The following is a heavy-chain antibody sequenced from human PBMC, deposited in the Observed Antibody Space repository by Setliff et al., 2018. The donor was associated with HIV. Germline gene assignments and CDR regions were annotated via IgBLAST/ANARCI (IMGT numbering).Heavy chain of an antibody. CDR1: GGTFSSYT. D-gene: IGHD6-19*01. Sequence: ASVKVSCKASGGTFSSYTISWVRQAPGQGLEWMGGIVPIFGTTKSAQKFQGRVTITADESTSTAYMELNGLRSEDTAVYYCARGEGSGWDTVEENYYNLDVWGPGTTVTVSS. J-gene: IGHJ6*02. V-gene: IGHV1-69*13. CDR3: ARGEGSGWDTVEENYYNLDV. CDR2: IVPIFGTT.